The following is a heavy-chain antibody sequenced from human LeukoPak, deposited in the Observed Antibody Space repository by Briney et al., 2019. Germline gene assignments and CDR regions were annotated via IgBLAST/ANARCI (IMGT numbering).Heavy chain of an antibody. J-gene: IGHJ4*02. V-gene: IGHV3-23*01. Sequence: RRSLRLSCAASGFTFSNHAMNWVRQAPGKGLEWVSTISGSGDATYYADSVKGRFTISGDNSKNKLYLQMNSLRAEDTAVYYCARRGPNWGFFDYWGRGTLVTVSS. D-gene: IGHD7-27*01. CDR3: ARRGPNWGFFDY. CDR1: GFTFSNHA. CDR2: ISGSGDAT.